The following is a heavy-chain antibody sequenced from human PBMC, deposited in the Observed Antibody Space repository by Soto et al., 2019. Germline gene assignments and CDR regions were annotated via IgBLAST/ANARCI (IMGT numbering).Heavy chain of an antibody. Sequence: LRLSCAASGFTFSSYEMNWVRQAPGKGLEWVSYISSSGSTIYYADSVKGRFTISRDNAKNSLYLQMNSLRAEDTAVYYCARVSGYGGRAGGLVDYWGQGTLVTVSS. CDR3: ARVSGYGGRAGGLVDY. CDR2: ISSSGSTI. CDR1: GFTFSSYE. J-gene: IGHJ4*02. V-gene: IGHV3-48*03. D-gene: IGHD4-17*01.